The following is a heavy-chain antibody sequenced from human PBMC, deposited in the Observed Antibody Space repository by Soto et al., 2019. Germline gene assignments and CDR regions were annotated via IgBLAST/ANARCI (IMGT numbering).Heavy chain of an antibody. CDR2: ISNTSGTR. Sequence: EVQLVESGGGLVRPGGSLRLSCAASGFTFSSYSMNWVRQAPGKGLEWVSYISNTSGTRYYADSVKGRITISRDNAKNSPYLQLNSLREADTTVYYYATDSTAAARRGGMDVCGHRIPVTVSS. J-gene: IGHJ6*01. V-gene: IGHV3-48*02. D-gene: IGHD6-6*01. CDR1: GFTFSSYS. CDR3: ATDSTAAARRGGMDV.